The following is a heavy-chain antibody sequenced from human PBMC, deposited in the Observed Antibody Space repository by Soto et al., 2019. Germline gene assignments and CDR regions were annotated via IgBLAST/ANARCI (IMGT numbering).Heavy chain of an antibody. CDR1: GGSISSYY. V-gene: IGHV4-59*01. J-gene: IGHJ6*02. Sequence: SETLSLTCTVSGGSISSYYWSWIRQPPGKGLEWIGYIYYSGSTNYNPSLKSRVTISVDTSKNQFSLKLSSVTAADTAVYYCARDALITSSSWYRHPSSTGGMDVWGQGTTVTVSS. CDR2: IYYSGST. D-gene: IGHD6-13*01. CDR3: ARDALITSSSWYRHPSSTGGMDV.